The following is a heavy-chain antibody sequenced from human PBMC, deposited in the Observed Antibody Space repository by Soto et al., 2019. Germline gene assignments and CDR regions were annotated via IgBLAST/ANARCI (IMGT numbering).Heavy chain of an antibody. D-gene: IGHD6-6*01. CDR2: ISSEGSEK. J-gene: IGHJ4*02. V-gene: IGHV3-30*18. CDR1: GFSFSVYG. CDR3: AKDRGFGYTSSPFDS. Sequence: GGSLRLSCAASGFSFSVYGMHWVRQAPGRGLEWVAVISSEGSEKYYADSLKGRFTISRDNSKNTVYLQINSLRADDTAVYYCAKDRGFGYTSSPFDSWGQGAQVTVSS.